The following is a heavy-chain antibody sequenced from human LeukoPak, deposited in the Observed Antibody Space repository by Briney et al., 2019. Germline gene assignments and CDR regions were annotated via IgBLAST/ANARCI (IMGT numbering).Heavy chain of an antibody. CDR1: GGSISSYY. CDR3: ARDRGRYNWNDAVHYFDY. CDR2: IYYSGST. Sequence: PSETLSLTCTVSGGSISSYYWSWIRQPSGKGLEWIGYIYYSGSTNYNPSLKSRVTISVDTSKNQFSLKLSSVTAADTAVYYCARDRGRYNWNDAVHYFDYWGQGTLVTVSS. V-gene: IGHV4-59*01. D-gene: IGHD1-20*01. J-gene: IGHJ4*02.